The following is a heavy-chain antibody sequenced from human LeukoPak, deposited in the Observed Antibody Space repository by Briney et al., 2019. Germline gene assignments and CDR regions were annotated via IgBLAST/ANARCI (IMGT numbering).Heavy chain of an antibody. Sequence: SQTLSLTCAISGDSVSSNSAAWNWIRQSPSRGLEWLGRTYYRSKWYNGYAVSVKSRITINPDTSKNQFSLQLNSVTPEDTAVYYCARVLVLWFGELTNERYNWFDPWGQGTLVTVSS. CDR3: ARVLVLWFGELTNERYNWFDP. V-gene: IGHV6-1*01. CDR1: GDSVSSNSAA. J-gene: IGHJ5*02. CDR2: TYYRSKWYN. D-gene: IGHD3-10*01.